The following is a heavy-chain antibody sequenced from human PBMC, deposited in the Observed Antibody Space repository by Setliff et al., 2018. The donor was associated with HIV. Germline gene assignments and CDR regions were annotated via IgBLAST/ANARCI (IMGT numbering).Heavy chain of an antibody. J-gene: IGHJ6*03. V-gene: IGHV1-2*06. CDR3: ARGDLARDYYYMDV. CDR1: GYTFTGYY. CDR2: INPNSGGT. D-gene: IGHD5-12*01. Sequence: WASVKVSCKASGYTFTGYYIHWVRQAPGQGLEWMGRINPNSGGTKYTQKFQGRVAMTRDASISTAYMELSSLRSDDTAAYYCARGDLARDYYYMDVWGKGTTVTVSS.